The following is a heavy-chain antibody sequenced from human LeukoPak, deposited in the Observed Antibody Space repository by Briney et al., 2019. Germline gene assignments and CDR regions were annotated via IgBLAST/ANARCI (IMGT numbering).Heavy chain of an antibody. CDR3: ARDRGGSYSSIDY. V-gene: IGHV3-7*01. CDR2: IKQDGSEK. D-gene: IGHD1-26*01. J-gene: IGHJ4*02. Sequence: GTLSLTCAVSGGSISSSNWWSWVRQAPGKGLEWVANIKQDGSEKYYVDSVKGRFTISRDNAKNSLYLQMNSLRAEDTAVYYCARDRGGSYSSIDYWGQGTLVTVSS. CDR1: GGSISSSNW.